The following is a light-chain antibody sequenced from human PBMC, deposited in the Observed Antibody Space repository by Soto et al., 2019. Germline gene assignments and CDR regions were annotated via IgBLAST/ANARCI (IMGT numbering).Light chain of an antibody. CDR1: QSVSTN. CDR2: DAS. V-gene: IGKV3-15*01. J-gene: IGKJ5*01. Sequence: EIVMTQSPATLSVSPGERANLSCRASQSVSTNLAWYQQKPGQAPRLLIYDASTRATGLPARFSGSGSGTEFTLTISSLQSEDFGVYYCHQYNNWPITFGQGTRREI. CDR3: HQYNNWPIT.